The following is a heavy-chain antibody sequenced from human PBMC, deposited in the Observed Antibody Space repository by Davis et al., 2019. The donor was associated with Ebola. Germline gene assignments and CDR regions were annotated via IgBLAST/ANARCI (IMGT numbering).Heavy chain of an antibody. D-gene: IGHD2-2*01. J-gene: IGHJ3*02. CDR1: GGSISSGDYY. V-gene: IGHV4-30-4*01. Sequence: PSETLSLTCTVSGGSISSGDYYWSWIRQPPGKGLEWIGYIYYSGSTYYNPSLKSRVTISVDTSKNQFSLKLSSVTAADTAVYYCAGIVVVPAVHDAFDIWGQGTMVTVSS. CDR2: IYYSGST. CDR3: AGIVVVPAVHDAFDI.